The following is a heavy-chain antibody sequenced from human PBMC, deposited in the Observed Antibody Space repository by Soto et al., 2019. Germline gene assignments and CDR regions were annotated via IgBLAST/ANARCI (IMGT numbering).Heavy chain of an antibody. Sequence: QVQLVESGGGVVQPGRSLRLSCAASGFTFSNYGMHWVRQAPGKGLEWVAVISYDGSNRYYADSVKGRFTISRDNSKNPLYLQMNSLRAEDAAVYYCARDLWEYDFWSGYSTTSYGMDVWGQGTTVTVSS. CDR3: ARDLWEYDFWSGYSTTSYGMDV. D-gene: IGHD3-3*01. V-gene: IGHV3-30-3*01. CDR2: ISYDGSNR. J-gene: IGHJ6*02. CDR1: GFTFSNYG.